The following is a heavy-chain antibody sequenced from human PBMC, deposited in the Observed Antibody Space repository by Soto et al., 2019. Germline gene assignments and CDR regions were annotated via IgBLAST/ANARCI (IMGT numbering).Heavy chain of an antibody. J-gene: IGHJ5*02. D-gene: IGHD3-16*01. CDR3: ARRVMITPIDGNWFDP. CDR1: GGTFSSYA. V-gene: IGHV1-69*01. Sequence: QVQLVQSGAEVKKPGSSVKVSCKASGGTFSSYAISWVRQAPGQGLEWMGGIIPSFGTANYAQKFQGRVTITADESTSTAYMELSSLRSEDTAVYYCARRVMITPIDGNWFDPWGQGTLVTVSS. CDR2: IIPSFGTA.